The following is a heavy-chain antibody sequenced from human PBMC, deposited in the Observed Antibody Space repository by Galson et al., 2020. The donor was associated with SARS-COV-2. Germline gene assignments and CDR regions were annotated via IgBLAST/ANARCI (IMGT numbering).Heavy chain of an antibody. Sequence: GESLKISCKVSGYTLTELSMHWVRQAPGKGLEWMGGFDPEDGETIYAQKFQGRVTMTEDTSTDTAYMELSSLRSEDTAVYYCATCFNEGFRCLYYFDYWGQGTLVTVSS. D-gene: IGHD3-16*01. CDR2: FDPEDGET. J-gene: IGHJ4*02. CDR1: GYTLTELS. V-gene: IGHV1-24*01. CDR3: ATCFNEGFRCLYYFDY.